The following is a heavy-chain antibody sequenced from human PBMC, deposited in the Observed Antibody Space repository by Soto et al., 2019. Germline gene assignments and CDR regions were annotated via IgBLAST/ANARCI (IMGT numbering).Heavy chain of an antibody. CDR2: IYHSGNT. CDR1: DGSITNSNW. V-gene: IGHV4-4*02. Sequence: SETLSLTCAVSDGSITNSNWWSWVRQPPGKGLEWIGQIYHSGNTNYNPSLKNRVTISIDKSKNQFSLNLTFVTAADTAVYYCARSYTEPRFDYWGQGTLVTVSS. D-gene: IGHD4-4*01. CDR3: ARSYTEPRFDY. J-gene: IGHJ4*02.